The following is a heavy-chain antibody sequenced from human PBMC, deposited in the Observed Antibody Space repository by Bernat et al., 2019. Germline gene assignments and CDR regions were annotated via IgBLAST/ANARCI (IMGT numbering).Heavy chain of an antibody. CDR3: ARRRMVRGVTLGGFDY. D-gene: IGHD3-10*01. Sequence: QVQLVQSGAEVKKPGASVKVSCKASGYTFTSYAMHWVRQAPGQRLEWMGWINAGNGNTKYSQKFQGRVTITRETTASTAYMELRSLRSEDTAVYYCARRRMVRGVTLGGFDYWGQGTLVTVSS. J-gene: IGHJ4*02. CDR2: INAGNGNT. CDR1: GYTFTSYA. V-gene: IGHV1-3*01.